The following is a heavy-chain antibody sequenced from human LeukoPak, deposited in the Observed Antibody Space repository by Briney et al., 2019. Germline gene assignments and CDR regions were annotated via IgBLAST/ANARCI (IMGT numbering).Heavy chain of an antibody. J-gene: IGHJ4*02. D-gene: IGHD3-3*01. CDR1: GFTVSSNY. CDR3: ASPKFYDFWSGYPDNQDY. V-gene: IGHV3-66*02. Sequence: GGSLRLSCAAAGFTVSSNYMSWVRQAPGKGLEWGSAFYSGGSTYYADSVKGRFTISRDNSKNTLYLQMNSLRAEDTAVYYCASPKFYDFWSGYPDNQDYWGQGTLVTVSS. CDR2: FYSGGST.